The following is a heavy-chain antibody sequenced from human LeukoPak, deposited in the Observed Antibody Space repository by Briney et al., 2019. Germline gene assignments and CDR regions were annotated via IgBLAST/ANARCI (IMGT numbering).Heavy chain of an antibody. CDR1: GFTFSSYA. D-gene: IGHD3-10*01. V-gene: IGHV3-23*01. J-gene: IGHJ6*04. CDR3: ARSYGSGTPGKYGMDV. CDR2: ISGSGGST. Sequence: GGSLRLSCAASGFTFSSYAMSWVRQAPGKGLEWVSAISGSGGSTYYADSVKGRFTISRDNSKNTLYPQMNSLRAEDTAVYYCARSYGSGTPGKYGMDVWGKGTTVTVSS.